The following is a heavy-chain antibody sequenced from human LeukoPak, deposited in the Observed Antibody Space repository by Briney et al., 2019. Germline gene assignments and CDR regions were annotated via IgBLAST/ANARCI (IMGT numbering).Heavy chain of an antibody. J-gene: IGHJ4*02. CDR3: ARWDIGY. CDR2: VDSGGSIA. D-gene: IGHD1-26*01. V-gene: IGHV3-74*01. Sequence: GGSLRLSCAASGFTFSSSWMHWVHQAPGKGLVWVSRVDSGGSIANYADSVKGRFTISRDNAKNTLYLQMNSLRAEDTAVYYCARWDIGYWGQGTLVTVSS. CDR1: GFTFSSSW.